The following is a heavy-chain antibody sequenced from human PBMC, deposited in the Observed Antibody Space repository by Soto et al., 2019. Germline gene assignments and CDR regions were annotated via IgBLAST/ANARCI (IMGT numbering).Heavy chain of an antibody. CDR1: GFTFSSYW. J-gene: IGHJ6*02. D-gene: IGHD6-6*01. V-gene: IGHV3-7*01. Sequence: GGSLRLSCAASGFTFSSYWMSWVRQAPGKGLEWVANIKQDGSEKYYVDSVKGRFTISRDNAKNSLYLQMNSLRAEDTAVYYCARAGVYSSSSIYGMDVWGQGTTVTVSS. CDR3: ARAGVYSSSSIYGMDV. CDR2: IKQDGSEK.